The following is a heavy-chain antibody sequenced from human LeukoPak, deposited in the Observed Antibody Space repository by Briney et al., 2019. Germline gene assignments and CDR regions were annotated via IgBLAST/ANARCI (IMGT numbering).Heavy chain of an antibody. CDR1: GYTFTGYY. Sequence: ASVKVSCKASGYTFTGYYMHWVRQAPGQGLEWMGWINPNSGGTNYAQKFQGRVTMTRDTSISTAYKELSRLRSDDTAVYYCARVRIAVAGKYYFDCWGQGTLVTVSS. CDR2: INPNSGGT. CDR3: ARVRIAVAGKYYFDC. D-gene: IGHD6-19*01. V-gene: IGHV1-2*02. J-gene: IGHJ4*02.